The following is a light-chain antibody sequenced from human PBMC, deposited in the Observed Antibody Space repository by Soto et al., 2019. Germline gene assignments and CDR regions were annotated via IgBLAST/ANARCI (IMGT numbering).Light chain of an antibody. V-gene: IGKV1-5*01. CDR2: DAT. J-gene: IGKJ3*01. Sequence: DIQMTQSPSTLSASIGDRVTITCRASQSIDGWLAWDQHKPGRAPELLIYDATRLQSGVPSRFSGSASRTELTLTISSLKPDDFATYYCQQYSSYPFTFGPGTKVDV. CDR3: QQYSSYPFT. CDR1: QSIDGW.